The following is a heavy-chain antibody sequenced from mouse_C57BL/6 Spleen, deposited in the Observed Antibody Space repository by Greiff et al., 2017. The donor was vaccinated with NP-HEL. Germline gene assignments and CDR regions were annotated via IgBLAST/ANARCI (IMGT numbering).Heavy chain of an antibody. V-gene: IGHV3-8*01. CDR3: ARWGGYGSSYGAMDY. J-gene: IGHJ4*01. Sequence: EVKVVESGPGLAKPSQTLSLTCSVTGYSITSDYWNWIRKFPGNKLEYMGNISYSGSTYYNPSLKSRISITRDTSKNQYYLQLNSVTTEDTATYYCARWGGYGSSYGAMDYWGQGTSVTVSS. CDR1: GYSITSDY. D-gene: IGHD1-1*01. CDR2: ISYSGST.